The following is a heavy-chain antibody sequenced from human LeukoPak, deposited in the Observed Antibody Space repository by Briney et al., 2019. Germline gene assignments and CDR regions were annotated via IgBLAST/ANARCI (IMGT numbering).Heavy chain of an antibody. J-gene: IGHJ4*02. V-gene: IGHV3-66*01. CDR2: IYSGGAT. CDR1: GFTVSSSN. CDR3: AKIAVAYFDY. Sequence: GGSLRPSCAASGFTVSSSNMGWVRQAPGKGLEWVSVIYSGGATYYPDSVKARFIISRDLSKNTLFLQMHDLRAEDTAVYYCAKIAVAYFDYWGQGTLVTVSS. D-gene: IGHD6-19*01.